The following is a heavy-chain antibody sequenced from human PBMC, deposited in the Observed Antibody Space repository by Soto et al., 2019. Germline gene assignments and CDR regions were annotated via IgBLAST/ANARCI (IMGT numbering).Heavy chain of an antibody. CDR2: IKEDGSEE. V-gene: IGHV3-7*04. CDR1: EFTFSSYW. Sequence: GGSLRLSCAASEFTFSSYWMSWVRQAPGKGLEWVANIKEDGSEEYYVDSVKGRFTISRDNAKNSLYLQMNSLRAEDTAVYYCARHSGTYFDYWGQGTLVTVS. CDR3: ARHSGTYFDY. D-gene: IGHD1-26*01. J-gene: IGHJ4*02.